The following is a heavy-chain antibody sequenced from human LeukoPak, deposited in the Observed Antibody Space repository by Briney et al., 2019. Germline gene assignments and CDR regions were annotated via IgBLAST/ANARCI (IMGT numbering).Heavy chain of an antibody. CDR1: GITLSNYG. J-gene: IGHJ5*02. D-gene: IGHD6-19*01. CDR3: AKVRSGWYFASVLEGNNWFDP. CDR2: ISDRGGST. Sequence: GGSLRLSCVVSGITLSNYGMSWVRQAPGKGLEWVAGISDRGGSTNYADSVKGRFTISRDNSKNTLYLQMNSLRAEDTAVYYCAKVRSGWYFASVLEGNNWFDPWGQGTLVTVSS. V-gene: IGHV3-23*01.